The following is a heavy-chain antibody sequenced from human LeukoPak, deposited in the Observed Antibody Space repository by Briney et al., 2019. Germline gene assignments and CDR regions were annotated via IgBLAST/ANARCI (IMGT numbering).Heavy chain of an antibody. CDR2: ISWDGGST. D-gene: IGHD3-22*01. Sequence: PGGSLRLSCAASGFTFDDYTMHWVRQAPGKGLEWVSLISWDGGSTYYADSVKGRFTISRDNSKNSLYLQMNSLRTEDTALYYCAKGGGDSSGYFCDYWGQGTLVTVPS. J-gene: IGHJ4*02. V-gene: IGHV3-43*01. CDR1: GFTFDDYT. CDR3: AKGGGDSSGYFCDY.